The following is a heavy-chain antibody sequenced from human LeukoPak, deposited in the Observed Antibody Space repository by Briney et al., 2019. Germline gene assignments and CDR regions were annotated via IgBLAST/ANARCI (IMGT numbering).Heavy chain of an antibody. V-gene: IGHV3-23*01. CDR2: ISPRGDIT. CDR1: GFTFSSHG. D-gene: IGHD5-12*01. CDR3: AKDDAWIRFAS. J-gene: IGHJ5*01. Sequence: GGSLRLSCAASGFTFSSHGMNWVRQAPGKWLEWVSGISPRGDITYYTDSVKGRFTVSRDNFKNTVHLQVNSLRPEDTAVYFCAKDDAWIRFASWGQGILVTVSS.